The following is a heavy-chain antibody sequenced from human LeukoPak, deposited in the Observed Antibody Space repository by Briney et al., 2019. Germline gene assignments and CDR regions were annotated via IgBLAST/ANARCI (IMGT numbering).Heavy chain of an antibody. D-gene: IGHD3-10*01. V-gene: IGHV4-34*01. CDR1: GGSISGYY. CDR2: INHSGST. Sequence: SETVSLTCAVYGGSISGYYWSWLRQPPGKGLEWIGEINHSGSTNYNPSLKSRVTISVDTSKNQFSLKLSSVTAADTAVYYCGGSGSYFYYNYYYMDVWGKGTTVTVSS. J-gene: IGHJ6*03. CDR3: GGSGSYFYYNYYYMDV.